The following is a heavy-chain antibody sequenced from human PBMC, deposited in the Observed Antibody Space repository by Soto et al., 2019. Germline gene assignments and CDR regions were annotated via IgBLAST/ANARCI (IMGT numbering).Heavy chain of an antibody. V-gene: IGHV3-72*01. J-gene: IGHJ4*02. CDR2: IKNKANSYTT. D-gene: IGHD6-13*01. CDR1: GFTFSDYY. Sequence: EVQWVESGGGLVQPEGSLRLSCAASGFTFSDYYMDWVRQAPGQGLEWVGRIKNKANSYTTEYAAPVKGRFIISRDDSKTAVFLQMNRLKTDATAVYYCTRLRLGSSRYSDYWCQRILVTVSS. CDR3: TRLRLGSSRYSDY.